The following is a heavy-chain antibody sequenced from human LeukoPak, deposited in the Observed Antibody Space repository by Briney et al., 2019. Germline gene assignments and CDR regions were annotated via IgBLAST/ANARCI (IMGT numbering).Heavy chain of an antibody. D-gene: IGHD3-16*02. J-gene: IGHJ4*02. CDR3: ARPYPQDYDYVWGSYRYYFDY. CDR1: GYTFTSYA. Sequence: ASVKVSCKASGYTFTSYAMNWVRQAPGQGLEWMGRINTNTGNPTYAQGFTGRFVFSLDTSVSTAYLQISSLKAEDTAVYYCARPYPQDYDYVWGSYRYYFDYWGQGTLVTVSS. CDR2: INTNTGNP. V-gene: IGHV7-4-1*02.